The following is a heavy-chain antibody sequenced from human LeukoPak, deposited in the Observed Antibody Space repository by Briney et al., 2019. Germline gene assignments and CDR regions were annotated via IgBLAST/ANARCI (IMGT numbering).Heavy chain of an antibody. Sequence: PGGSLRLSCAASGLTFSTYAMQWVRQAPGKGLEWVSYIGSSGSPTHYADSVKGRFTISRDNAKTSLYLHMNSLRDEDTAVYYCARGGAGGSWFDFWGQGTLVTVSS. CDR3: ARGGAGGSWFDF. D-gene: IGHD6-19*01. J-gene: IGHJ4*02. CDR1: GLTFSTYA. V-gene: IGHV3-48*02. CDR2: IGSSGSPT.